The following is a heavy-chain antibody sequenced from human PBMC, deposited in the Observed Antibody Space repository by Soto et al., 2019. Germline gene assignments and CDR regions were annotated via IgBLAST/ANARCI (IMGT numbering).Heavy chain of an antibody. Sequence: SETLSLTCTVSGGSISSGPYSWSWIRQPPGKGLEWLGYIYYSGKTDYNPSLRSRVTISVDRSKNQFSLILTSVTAADSAVYFCARGCSSASCYTGFDPWGQGTLVTVSS. CDR3: ARGCSSASCYTGFDP. D-gene: IGHD2-2*02. V-gene: IGHV4-30-2*01. CDR2: IYYSGKT. CDR1: GGSISSGPYS. J-gene: IGHJ5*02.